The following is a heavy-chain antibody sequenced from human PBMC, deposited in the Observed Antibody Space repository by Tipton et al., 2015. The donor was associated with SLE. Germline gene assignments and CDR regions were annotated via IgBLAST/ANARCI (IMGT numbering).Heavy chain of an antibody. CDR2: IYTRGST. CDR1: GASISSGSYY. J-gene: IGHJ4*02. Sequence: LRLSCNVSGASISSGSYYWSWIRQPAGKGLEWIGRIYTRGSTNYNLSLKSRVIISVDTSKNQFSLKLSSVTAADTAVYYCARGGKGSGWYDLFARQDLEYWGQGTLVTVSS. V-gene: IGHV4-61*02. D-gene: IGHD6-19*01. CDR3: ARGGKGSGWYDLFARQDLEY.